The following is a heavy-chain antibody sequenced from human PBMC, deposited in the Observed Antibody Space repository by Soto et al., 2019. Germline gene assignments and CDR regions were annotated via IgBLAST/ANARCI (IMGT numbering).Heavy chain of an antibody. J-gene: IGHJ4*02. V-gene: IGHV4-59*01. CDR1: GGSISSYY. Sequence: SETLSLTCTVSGGSISSYYWSWIRQPPGKGLEWIGYIYYSGSTNYNPSLKSRVTISVDTSKNQFSLKLSSVTAADTAVYYCARRGVLTGYHDYWGQGTLVTVS. D-gene: IGHD3-9*01. CDR2: IYYSGST. CDR3: ARRGVLTGYHDY.